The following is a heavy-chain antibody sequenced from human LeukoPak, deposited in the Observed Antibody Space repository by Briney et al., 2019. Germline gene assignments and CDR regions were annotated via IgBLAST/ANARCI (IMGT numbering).Heavy chain of an antibody. D-gene: IGHD1-1*01. V-gene: IGHV1-2*02. CDR3: ARQLEAADYYYYMDV. CDR1: GYTFTGYY. J-gene: IGHJ6*03. CDR2: IHPDSGGT. Sequence: ASVKVSCKASGYTFTGYYMHWVRQAPGQGLEWMGWIHPDSGGTKYAQNFQGRVTMTRDTSINTAYMELSRLKSDDTAVYYCARQLEAADYYYYMDVWGKGTTVTVSS.